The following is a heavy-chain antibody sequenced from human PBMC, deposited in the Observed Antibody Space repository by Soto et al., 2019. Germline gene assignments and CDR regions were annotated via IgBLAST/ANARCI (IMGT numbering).Heavy chain of an antibody. V-gene: IGHV1-69*01. CDR2: IIPIFGTA. CDR3: ASLLELGYHHYTPDP. J-gene: IGHJ5*02. D-gene: IGHD1-7*01. Sequence: QVQLVQSGAEVKKPGSSVKVSCKASGGTFSSYAISWVRQAPGQGLEWMGGIIPIFGTANYAQKFQGRVTITADEYTSTAYMELSSLSSEDTAVYYCASLLELGYHHYTPDPWGQGTLVTVSS. CDR1: GGTFSSYA.